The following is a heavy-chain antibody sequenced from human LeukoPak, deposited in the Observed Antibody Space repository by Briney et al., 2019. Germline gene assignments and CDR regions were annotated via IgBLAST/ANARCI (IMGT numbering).Heavy chain of an antibody. CDR2: IYNDGHT. D-gene: IGHD2-8*01. CDR3: VREGGLGYCSNDCCPGSY. CDR1: GFTVSVNY. V-gene: IGHV3-66*01. J-gene: IGHJ4*02. Sequence: GGSLRLSCAASGFTVSVNYMRWVSQAAGNGLEWVSAIYNDGHTFYANSVKGRFLITRDNSKNTLSLKMNSLRAEDTAIYYCVREGGLGYCSNDCCPGSYWGQGTLVTVSS.